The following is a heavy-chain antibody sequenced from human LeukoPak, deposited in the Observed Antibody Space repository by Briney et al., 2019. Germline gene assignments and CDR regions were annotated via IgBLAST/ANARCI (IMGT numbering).Heavy chain of an antibody. CDR1: GGSFSGYY. V-gene: IGHV4-34*01. CDR3: ASLGSFDY. CDR2: INHSGST. Sequence: PSETLSLTCAVYGGSFSGYYWSWIRQPPGKGLEWIGEINHSGSTNYNPSLKSRVTISVDTSKNQFSLELSSVTAADTAVYYCASLGSFDYWGQGTLVTVSS. D-gene: IGHD1-26*01. J-gene: IGHJ4*02.